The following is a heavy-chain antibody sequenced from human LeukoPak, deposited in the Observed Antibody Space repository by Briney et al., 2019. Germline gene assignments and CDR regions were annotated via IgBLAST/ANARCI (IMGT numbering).Heavy chain of an antibody. CDR3: ARGFAVAEALYYFDY. J-gene: IGHJ4*02. V-gene: IGHV3-48*02. Sequence: PGGSLRLSCAASGFTFSSYSMNWVRQAPGKGLEWVSYISSSSSTIYYADSVKGRFTISRDNAKNSLYLQMNSLRDEDTAVYYCARGFAVAEALYYFDYWGQGTLVTVSS. CDR2: ISSSSSTI. CDR1: GFTFSSYS. D-gene: IGHD6-19*01.